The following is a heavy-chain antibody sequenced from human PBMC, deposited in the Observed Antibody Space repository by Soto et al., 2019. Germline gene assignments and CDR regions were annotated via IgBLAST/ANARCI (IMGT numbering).Heavy chain of an antibody. Sequence: GGSLRLSCTASGFTFGDYAMSWVRQAPGKGLEWVGFIRSKAYGGTTEYAASVKGKFTISRDDSKSIAYLQMNSLNTEDPAVYYCTRDIEGLDHDAFDIWGQGTMVTVSS. CDR2: IRSKAYGGTT. D-gene: IGHD1-26*01. J-gene: IGHJ3*02. V-gene: IGHV3-49*04. CDR3: TRDIEGLDHDAFDI. CDR1: GFTFGDYA.